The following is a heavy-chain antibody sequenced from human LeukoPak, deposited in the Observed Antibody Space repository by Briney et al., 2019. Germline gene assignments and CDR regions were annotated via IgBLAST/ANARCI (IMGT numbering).Heavy chain of an antibody. Sequence: GGSLRLSCTASGFTFSNYAMNWVRQAPGKGLEWVSSITSVSSYKYYADSVKGRFTISRDNAKNSLFLQMNSLRAEDTAIYYCARDPTADDYWGQGTLVTVSS. J-gene: IGHJ4*02. V-gene: IGHV3-21*01. D-gene: IGHD2-2*01. CDR1: GFTFSNYA. CDR2: ITSVSSYK. CDR3: ARDPTADDY.